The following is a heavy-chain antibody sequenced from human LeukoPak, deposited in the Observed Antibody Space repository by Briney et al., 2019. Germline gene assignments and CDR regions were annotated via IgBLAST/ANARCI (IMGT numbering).Heavy chain of an antibody. CDR1: GGTFSSYA. V-gene: IGHV1-69*05. J-gene: IGHJ3*01. CDR3: ANHPHYDYVGGSSS. CDR2: IIPIFGTA. Sequence: SVKVSCKASGGTFSSYAISWVRQAPGQGLEWMGGIIPIFGTANYAQKFQGRVTITTDESTSTAYMELSSLRSEDTAVYYCANHPHYDYVGGSSSWGQGTMVTVSS. D-gene: IGHD3-16*01.